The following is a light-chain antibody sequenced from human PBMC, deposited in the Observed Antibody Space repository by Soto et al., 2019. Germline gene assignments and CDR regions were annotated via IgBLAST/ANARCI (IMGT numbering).Light chain of an antibody. CDR3: QQSDNLPLT. CDR2: HAS. J-gene: IGKJ4*01. CDR1: QGIAKY. Sequence: DTQMTQSPSSLSASIGDRVTITCQASQGIAKYLHWYQQKPGKAPKLLIYHASNLQTGVPSRFSGSGSGTHCTLIISSLQPDDIATYFCQQSDNLPLTFGGGTKVEIK. V-gene: IGKV1-33*01.